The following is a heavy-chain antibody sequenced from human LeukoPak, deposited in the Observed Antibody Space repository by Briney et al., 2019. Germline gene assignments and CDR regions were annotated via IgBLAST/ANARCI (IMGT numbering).Heavy chain of an antibody. J-gene: IGHJ4*02. CDR3: ARESRGPAGYFDY. D-gene: IGHD3-10*01. CDR2: ISWNSGSI. V-gene: IGHV3-9*01. CDR1: GFTFDDYA. Sequence: GGSLRLSCAASGFTFDDYAMHWVRQAPGKGLEWVSGISWNSGSIGYADSVKGRFTISRDNAKNSLYLQMNSLRAEDTAVYYCARESRGPAGYFDYWGQGTLVTVSS.